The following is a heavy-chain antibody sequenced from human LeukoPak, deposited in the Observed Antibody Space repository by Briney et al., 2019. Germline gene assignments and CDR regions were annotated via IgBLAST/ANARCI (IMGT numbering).Heavy chain of an antibody. J-gene: IGHJ4*02. CDR2: INPKSGGT. CDR3: ARDGRHWDLDF. Sequence: ASVKVSCKTSGCTFTDHYIHWVRQAPGQGLEWMGRINPKSGGTNYAQEFQGRVTVTRDTSISMTNMELSRLNFDDTAVYYCARDGRHWDLDFWGQGTLVTVSS. V-gene: IGHV1-2*06. D-gene: IGHD7-27*01. CDR1: GCTFTDHY.